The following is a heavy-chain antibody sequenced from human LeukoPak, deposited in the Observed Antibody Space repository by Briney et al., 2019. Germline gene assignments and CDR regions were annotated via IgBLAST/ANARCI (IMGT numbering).Heavy chain of an antibody. V-gene: IGHV3-23*01. J-gene: IGHJ4*02. CDR1: GFTFTNYA. Sequence: GGSPRLSCAASGFTFTNYAMNWVRQAPGKGLEWVSVISGSGGNTNYADSVKGRFTISRDKSKNTLYLQMNSLRAEDTAVYYCAKSTSGWYDFDYWGQGTLVTVSS. CDR3: AKSTSGWYDFDY. D-gene: IGHD6-19*01. CDR2: ISGSGGNT.